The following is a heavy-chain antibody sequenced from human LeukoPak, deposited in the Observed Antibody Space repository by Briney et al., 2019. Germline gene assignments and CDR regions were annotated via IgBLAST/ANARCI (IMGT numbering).Heavy chain of an antibody. J-gene: IGHJ4*02. CDR1: GFTFSSYA. D-gene: IGHD3-10*01. Sequence: GGSLRLSCAASGFTFSSYAMSWVRQAPGKGLEWVSAISGSGGSTYYADSVKGRFTISRDNSENTLYLQMNSLRAEDTAVYYCAKAKVLWFGEYVDYWGQGTLVTVSS. CDR2: ISGSGGST. CDR3: AKAKVLWFGEYVDY. V-gene: IGHV3-23*01.